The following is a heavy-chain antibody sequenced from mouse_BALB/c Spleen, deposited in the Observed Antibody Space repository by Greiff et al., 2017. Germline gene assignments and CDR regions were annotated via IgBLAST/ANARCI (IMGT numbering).Heavy chain of an antibody. CDR2: IWAGGST. V-gene: IGHV2-9*02. CDR3: ARERFSLAWFAY. Sequence: VQRVESGPGLVAPSQSLSITCTVSGFSLTSYGVHWVRQPPGKGLEWLGVIWAGGSTNYNSALMSRLSISKDNSKSQVFLKMNSLQTDDTAMYYCARERFSLAWFAYWGQGTLVTVSA. J-gene: IGHJ3*01. CDR1: GFSLTSYG.